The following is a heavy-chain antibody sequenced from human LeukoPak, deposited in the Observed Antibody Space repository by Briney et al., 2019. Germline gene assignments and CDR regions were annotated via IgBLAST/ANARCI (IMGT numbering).Heavy chain of an antibody. CDR1: GGSFNNYY. V-gene: IGHV4-34*01. Sequence: SETLSLTCAVYGGSFNNYYWSWIRQPPGTGLEWIGEINHSGSTKYNPSLKSRVTISVDTSKNQFSLRLTSVTAADTAVFYCAREGRQDYVYFDYWGQGSLVTVSS. D-gene: IGHD4-17*01. CDR3: AREGRQDYVYFDY. J-gene: IGHJ4*02. CDR2: INHSGST.